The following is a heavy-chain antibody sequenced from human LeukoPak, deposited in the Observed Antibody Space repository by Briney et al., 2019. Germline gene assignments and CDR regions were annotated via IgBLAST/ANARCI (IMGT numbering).Heavy chain of an antibody. J-gene: IGHJ4*02. Sequence: GGSLRLSCAASGFTVSNSWMFWVRQAPGKGLMYVSEINNDGNRIRYVDSVKGRFTISRDGAKNTLFLQMNSLRDDDTAMYYCARGGLPGGFWGQGILVTVSS. CDR3: ARGGLPGGF. V-gene: IGHV3-74*01. D-gene: IGHD7-27*01. CDR2: INNDGNRI. CDR1: GFTVSNSW.